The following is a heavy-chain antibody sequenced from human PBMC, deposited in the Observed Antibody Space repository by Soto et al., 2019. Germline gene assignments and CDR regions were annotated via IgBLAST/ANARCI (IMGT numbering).Heavy chain of an antibody. J-gene: IGHJ4*02. Sequence: QVQLVGSGGGVVQPGRYLRLSCAASGFTVSSYGMHWVRQAPGKGLEWVAVIWYDGSNKYYADSVKGRFTISRDNSKNTLYLQMNSLSAEDTAVYYCARDYRDGDYASAGIFDYWGQGTLVTVSS. V-gene: IGHV3-33*01. D-gene: IGHD4-17*01. CDR3: ARDYRDGDYASAGIFDY. CDR1: GFTVSSYG. CDR2: IWYDGSNK.